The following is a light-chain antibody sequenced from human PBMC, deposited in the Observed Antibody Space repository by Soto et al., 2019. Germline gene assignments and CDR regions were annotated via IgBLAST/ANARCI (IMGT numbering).Light chain of an antibody. J-gene: IGLJ2*01. V-gene: IGLV1-40*01. CDR2: VNT. CDR1: SSNIGAGYD. Sequence: QSALTQPPSVSGAPGQRVTISCTRSSSNIGAGYDVHWYQQFPGTAPKLLIYVNTNRPSGVPDRFSGSKSGTSASLAITGLQAEDEADYYCQTYDSSLSGVVFGEGTKLTVL. CDR3: QTYDSSLSGVV.